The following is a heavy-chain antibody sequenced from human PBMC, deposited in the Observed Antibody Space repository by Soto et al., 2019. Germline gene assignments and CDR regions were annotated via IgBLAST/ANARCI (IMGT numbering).Heavy chain of an antibody. J-gene: IGHJ6*02. CDR3: AKVDYYDSSGYTAVGMDV. CDR1: GFTFSSYG. CDR2: ISYDGSNK. Sequence: LRLSCAASGFTFSSYGMHWVRQAPGKGLEWVAVISYDGSNKYYADSVKGRFTISRDNSKNTLYLQMNSLRAEDTAVYYCAKVDYYDSSGYTAVGMDVWGQGTTVTVSS. D-gene: IGHD3-22*01. V-gene: IGHV3-30*18.